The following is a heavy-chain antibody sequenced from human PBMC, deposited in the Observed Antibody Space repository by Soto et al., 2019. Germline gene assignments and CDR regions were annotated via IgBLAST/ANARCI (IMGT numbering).Heavy chain of an antibody. J-gene: IGHJ5*02. V-gene: IGHV5-51*01. CDR1: GYSFTSYW. CDR2: IYPGDSDT. D-gene: IGHD4-17*01. Sequence: LGESLKISCKGSGYSFTSYWIGWVRQMPGKGLEWMGIIYPGDSDTRYSPSFQGQVTISADKSISTAYLQWSSLKASDTAMYYCARFFGPTVTTSCWFDPWGQGTLVTVSS. CDR3: ARFFGPTVTTSCWFDP.